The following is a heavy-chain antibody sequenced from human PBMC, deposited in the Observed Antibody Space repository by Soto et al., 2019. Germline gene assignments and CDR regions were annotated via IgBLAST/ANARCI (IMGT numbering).Heavy chain of an antibody. D-gene: IGHD6-19*01. CDR2: ISYDGSNK. V-gene: IGHV3-30*18. Sequence: QVQLVESGGGVVQPGRSLRLSCAASGFTFSSYGMHWVRQAPGKGLEWVAVISYDGSNKYYADSVKSRFTISRDNSKNTLYLQMNSLRAEDTAVYYCAKDLRGIAVAGLGSWGQGTLVTVSS. CDR1: GFTFSSYG. J-gene: IGHJ5*02. CDR3: AKDLRGIAVAGLGS.